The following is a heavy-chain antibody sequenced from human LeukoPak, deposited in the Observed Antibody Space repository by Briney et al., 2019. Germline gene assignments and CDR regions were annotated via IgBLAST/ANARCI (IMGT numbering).Heavy chain of an antibody. V-gene: IGHV3-11*01. CDR3: ARRSGSYQADFDY. CDR1: GFTFSDYY. CDR2: ISGSGSTI. D-gene: IGHD1-26*01. J-gene: IGHJ4*02. Sequence: GGSLRLSCTASGFTFSDYYMSWIRQAPGKGLEWVSYISGSGSTIYYADSVKGRFTISRDNAKNSLYLQMNSLGAEDTAVYYCARRSGSYQADFDYWGQGTLVTVSS.